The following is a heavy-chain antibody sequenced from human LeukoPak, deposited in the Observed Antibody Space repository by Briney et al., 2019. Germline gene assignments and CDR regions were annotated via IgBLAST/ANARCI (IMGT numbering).Heavy chain of an antibody. CDR1: GFTFSSYW. CDR3: ARLGSSWAFDY. Sequence: GSLRLSCAASGFTFSSYWMSWIRQPPGKGLEWIGEINHSGSTNYNPSLKSRVTISVDTSKNQFSLKLSSVTAADTAVYYCARLGSSWAFDYWGQGTLVTVSS. D-gene: IGHD6-6*01. CDR2: INHSGST. J-gene: IGHJ4*02. V-gene: IGHV4-34*01.